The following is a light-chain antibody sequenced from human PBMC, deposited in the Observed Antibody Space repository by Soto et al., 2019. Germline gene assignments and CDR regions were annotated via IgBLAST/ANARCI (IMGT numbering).Light chain of an antibody. CDR2: RND. V-gene: IGLV1-47*01. J-gene: IGLJ1*01. CDR1: NSRSGSNY. Sequence: QSVLPQPPSASGTPGQRVTISCSTTNSRSGSNYVYWYQQLPGAAPKLLIYRNDQRPSGGPDRFSASKSGTSASLAISGLRSEDEADYFCAKWDDSLRVYVFGSGTKVTVL. CDR3: AKWDDSLRVYV.